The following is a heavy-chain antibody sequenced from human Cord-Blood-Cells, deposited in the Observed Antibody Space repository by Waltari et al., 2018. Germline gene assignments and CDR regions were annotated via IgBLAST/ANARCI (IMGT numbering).Heavy chain of an antibody. CDR1: GYTFTGYY. V-gene: IGHV1-2*02. J-gene: IGHJ3*02. CDR2: INPTSGGT. CDR3: AREDIVVVPDAFDI. Sequence: QVQLVQSGAEVKKPGASVKVSCKASGYTFTGYYMHWVRQAPGQGLEWMGWINPTSGGTNYAKKFQGRVTMTRDTSISTAYRELSRLRSDDTAVYYCAREDIVVVPDAFDIWGQGTMVTVSS. D-gene: IGHD2-2*01.